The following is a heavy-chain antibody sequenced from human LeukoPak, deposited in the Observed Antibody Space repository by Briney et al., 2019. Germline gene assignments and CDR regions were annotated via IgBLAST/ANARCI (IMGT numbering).Heavy chain of an antibody. V-gene: IGHV3-21*01. J-gene: IGHJ5*02. D-gene: IGHD6-19*01. CDR3: AKDPYSSGSNWFDP. CDR2: ISSGSSYI. Sequence: PGGSLRLSCAASGFTFSAYSMNWVRQAPGKGLEWVSSISSGSSYIYYADSMKGRFTISRDNAKNSLYLQMNSLRAEDTAVYYCAKDPYSSGSNWFDPWGQGTLVTVSS. CDR1: GFTFSAYS.